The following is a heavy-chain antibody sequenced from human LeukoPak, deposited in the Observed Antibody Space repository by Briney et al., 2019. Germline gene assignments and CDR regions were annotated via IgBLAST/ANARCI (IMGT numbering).Heavy chain of an antibody. Sequence: SETLSLTCAVYGGSFSGYYWSWIRQPPGKGLEWIGEINHSGSTNYNPSLKSRVTISVDTSKNQFSLKLSSVTAADTAVYYCARGSGDYWGQGTLATVSS. CDR1: GGSFSGYY. V-gene: IGHV4-34*01. CDR3: ARGSGDY. D-gene: IGHD7-27*01. J-gene: IGHJ4*02. CDR2: INHSGST.